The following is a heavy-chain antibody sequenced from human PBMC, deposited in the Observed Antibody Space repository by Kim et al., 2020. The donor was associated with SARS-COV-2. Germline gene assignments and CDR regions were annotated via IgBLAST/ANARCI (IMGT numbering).Heavy chain of an antibody. D-gene: IGHD6-13*01. Sequence: GGSLRLSCAASEFTFSSYAMHWVRQAPGKGLEWVAVIWYDGSNKYYADSVKGRFTISRDNSKNTLYLQMNSLRAEDTAVYYCAKDPHSSSWHWYFDLWGRGTLVTVSS. CDR3: AKDPHSSSWHWYFDL. J-gene: IGHJ2*01. CDR2: IWYDGSNK. CDR1: EFTFSSYA. V-gene: IGHV3-33*06.